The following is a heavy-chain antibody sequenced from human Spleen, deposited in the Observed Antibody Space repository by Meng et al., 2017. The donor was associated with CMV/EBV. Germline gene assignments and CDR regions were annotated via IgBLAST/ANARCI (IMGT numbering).Heavy chain of an antibody. V-gene: IGHV3-7*01. CDR3: ARDLRFLENYYYLGMDV. Sequence: GESLKISCSASGFTFSSYWMSWVRQAPGKGLEWVANIKQDGSEKFHVDSVKGRFTISRDNAKNSLYLQMNSLRAEDTAVYYCARDLRFLENYYYLGMDVWGLGTTGTVSS. D-gene: IGHD3-3*01. J-gene: IGHJ6*02. CDR1: GFTFSSYW. CDR2: IKQDGSEK.